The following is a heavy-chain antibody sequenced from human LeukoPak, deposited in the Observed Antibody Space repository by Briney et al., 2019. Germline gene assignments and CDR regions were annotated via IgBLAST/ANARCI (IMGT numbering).Heavy chain of an antibody. CDR1: GASMNSSSYY. J-gene: IGHJ6*03. CDR2: IHYSGSA. V-gene: IGHV4-39*01. D-gene: IGHD4-17*01. Sequence: SETLSLTCNVSGASMNSSSYYWAWIRQTPGKGLEWIGSIHYSGSANYSPSLKSRTIISVDTSKNQFSLKMNSVTAADTAVYYCARGALRRRRENYYYYYYMDVWGKGTTVTVSS. CDR3: ARGALRRRRENYYYYYYMDV.